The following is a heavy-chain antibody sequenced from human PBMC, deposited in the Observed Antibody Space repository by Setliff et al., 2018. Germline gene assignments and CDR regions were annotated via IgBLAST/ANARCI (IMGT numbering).Heavy chain of an antibody. CDR3: ARQVEMATIAFDV. CDR2: VYYSGSI. J-gene: IGHJ3*01. D-gene: IGHD5-12*01. V-gene: IGHV4-34*01. Sequence: PSETLSLTCAVYGGSFSGYYWSWIRQPPGMRPEWIGTVYYSGSIYYNPSLKSRVTLFVDTSKDQFSLRLTSMTAADTAVYYCARQVEMATIAFDVWGQGTMVTVS. CDR1: GGSFSGYY.